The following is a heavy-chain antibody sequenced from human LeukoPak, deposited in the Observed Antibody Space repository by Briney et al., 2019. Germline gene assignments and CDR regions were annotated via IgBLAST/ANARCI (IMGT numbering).Heavy chain of an antibody. CDR1: GYTFTGYY. CDR3: ARTGYCSGGSCRGKGFFDY. D-gene: IGHD2-15*01. CDR2: INPNSGGT. J-gene: IGHJ4*02. Sequence: GASVKVSCKASGYTFTGYYMHWVRQAPGQGLEWMGWINPNSGGTNYAQKFQGRVTMTRDTSISTAYMELSRLRSDDTAVYYCARTGYCSGGSCRGKGFFDYWGRGTLVTVSS. V-gene: IGHV1-2*02.